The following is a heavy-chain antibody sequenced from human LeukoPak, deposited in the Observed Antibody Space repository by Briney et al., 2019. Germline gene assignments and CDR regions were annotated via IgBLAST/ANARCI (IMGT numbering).Heavy chain of an antibody. D-gene: IGHD1-7*01. Sequence: GGSLRLSCAAPGFTFSSYAMSWVRQAPGKGLEWVSAISGSGGSTYYADSVKGRFTISRDNSKNTLYLQMNSLRAEDTAVYYCAKDLLYNWNYGGYFDYWGQGTLVTVSS. CDR3: AKDLLYNWNYGGYFDY. CDR1: GFTFSSYA. J-gene: IGHJ4*02. V-gene: IGHV3-23*01. CDR2: ISGSGGST.